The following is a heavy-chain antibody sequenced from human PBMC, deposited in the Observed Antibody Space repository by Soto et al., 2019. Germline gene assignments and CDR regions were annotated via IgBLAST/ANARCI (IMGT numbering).Heavy chain of an antibody. CDR1: GYTFTSYG. CDR3: ARGVGSGSYYNQYNWFDP. CDR2: ISAYNGNT. J-gene: IGHJ5*02. D-gene: IGHD3-10*01. Sequence: ASVKVSCKASGYTFTSYGISWVRQAPGQGLEWMGRISAYNGNTNYAQKLQGRVTMTTDTSTSTAYMELRSLRSDDTAVYYCARGVGSGSYYNQYNWFDPWGQGTLVTVSS. V-gene: IGHV1-18*01.